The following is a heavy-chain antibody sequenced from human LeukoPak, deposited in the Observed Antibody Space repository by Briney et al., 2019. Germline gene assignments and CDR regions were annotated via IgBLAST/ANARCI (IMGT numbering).Heavy chain of an antibody. Sequence: ASVKVSCKVSGYTLTELSMHWVRQAPGKGLEWMGGFDPEDGETIYAQKFQGRVTMTEDTSTDTAYMELSSLRSEDTAVYYCATGDYDILTGYYSSNKGQYFQHWGQGTLVTVSS. CDR1: GYTLTELS. D-gene: IGHD3-9*01. V-gene: IGHV1-24*01. CDR2: FDPEDGET. J-gene: IGHJ1*01. CDR3: ATGDYDILTGYYSSNKGQYFQH.